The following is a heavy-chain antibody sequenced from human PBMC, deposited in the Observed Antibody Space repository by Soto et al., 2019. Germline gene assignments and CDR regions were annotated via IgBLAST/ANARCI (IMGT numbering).Heavy chain of an antibody. CDR2: ISGSGGST. V-gene: IGHV3-23*01. J-gene: IGHJ4*02. Sequence: GGSLRLSCAASGFTFSSYAMSWVRQAPGKGLEWVSAISGSGGSTYYADSVKGRFTISRDNSKNTLYLQMNSLRAEDTAVYYCAKDSISYDFWSGYYFHSFDYWGQGTLVTVSS. CDR3: AKDSISYDFWSGYYFHSFDY. CDR1: GFTFSSYA. D-gene: IGHD3-3*01.